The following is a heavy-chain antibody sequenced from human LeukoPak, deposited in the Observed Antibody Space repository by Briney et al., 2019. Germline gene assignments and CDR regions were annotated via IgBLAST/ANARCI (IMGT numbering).Heavy chain of an antibody. D-gene: IGHD3-10*01. CDR1: GFTFSSYS. Sequence: PGGSLRLSCAASGFTFSSYSMMWVRQAPGKGLEGVSSISSSSSYIYYADSGKGRVTSSRDNAKNSLDLQTKRLRAEDTAVYYCARDLYYGSGPLRNYYGMDVWGQGTTVTVSS. V-gene: IGHV3-21*01. CDR3: ARDLYYGSGPLRNYYGMDV. J-gene: IGHJ6*02. CDR2: ISSSSSYI.